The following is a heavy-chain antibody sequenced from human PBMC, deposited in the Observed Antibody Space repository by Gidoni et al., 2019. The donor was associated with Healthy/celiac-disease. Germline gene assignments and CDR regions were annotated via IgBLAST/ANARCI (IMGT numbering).Heavy chain of an antibody. CDR1: GGSISSSSYY. Sequence: QLQLQESGPGLVKPSETLSLTCTVSGGSISSSSYYWGWIRQPPGKGLEWIGSIYYSGSTYYNPSLKSRVTISVDTSKNQFSLKLSSVTAADTAVYYCARPDYYGSGSNWYFDLWGRGTLVTVSS. CDR3: ARPDYYGSGSNWYFDL. J-gene: IGHJ2*01. V-gene: IGHV4-39*01. D-gene: IGHD3-10*01. CDR2: IYYSGST.